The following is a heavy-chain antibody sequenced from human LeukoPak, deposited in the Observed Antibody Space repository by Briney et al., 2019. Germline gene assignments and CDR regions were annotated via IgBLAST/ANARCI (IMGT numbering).Heavy chain of an antibody. J-gene: IGHJ4*02. D-gene: IGHD1-1*01. V-gene: IGHV6-1*01. CDR2: TYYRSNWYN. CDR1: GDSVSSNSAT. CDR3: ARSTEYFDY. Sequence: SQTLSLTCAISGDSVSSNSATWDWIRQSPSRGLEWLGRTYYRSNWYNDSAESVRSRITIIPDTSKNQFSRQLHSVTPEDTAVYYCARSTEYFDYWGQGTLVTVSS.